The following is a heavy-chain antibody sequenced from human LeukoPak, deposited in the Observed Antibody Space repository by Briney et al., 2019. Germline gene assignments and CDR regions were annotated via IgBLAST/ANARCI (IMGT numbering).Heavy chain of an antibody. J-gene: IGHJ6*03. CDR1: GFAFFSTS. Sequence: GGSLRLSCAASGFAFFSTSIHWVRQAPGKGLEWLSHSSTVTGNIYYADSVKGRFTISRDNAKSSLNLQMSSLRAEDTAVYFCATTGNFYDMDVWGKGTTVTVSS. V-gene: IGHV3-48*04. CDR3: ATTGNFYDMDV. D-gene: IGHD1-1*01. CDR2: SSTVTGNI.